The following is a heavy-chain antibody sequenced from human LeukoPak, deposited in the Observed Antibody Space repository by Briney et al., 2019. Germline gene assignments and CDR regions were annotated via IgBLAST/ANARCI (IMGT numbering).Heavy chain of an antibody. D-gene: IGHD6-6*01. CDR1: GFTFSNNG. Sequence: GGSLRLSCAASGFTFSNNGMHWVRQAPGKGLEWVAFIRYDGSNKYYADSVKGRFTISRDNSKNTLYLQMNSLRAEDTAVYHCATRHSSSSGVDYWGQGTLVTVSS. CDR3: ATRHSSSSGVDY. V-gene: IGHV3-30*02. CDR2: IRYDGSNK. J-gene: IGHJ4*02.